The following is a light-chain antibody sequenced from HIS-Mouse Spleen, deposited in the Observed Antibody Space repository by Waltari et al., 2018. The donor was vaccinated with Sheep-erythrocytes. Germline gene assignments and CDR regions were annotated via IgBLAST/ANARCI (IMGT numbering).Light chain of an antibody. V-gene: IGLV2-8*01. J-gene: IGLJ3*02. CDR1: SSDVGGYNY. Sequence: QSALTQPPSASGSPGQSVTISCTGTSSDVGGYNYVSWYQQHPGKAPKLMIYEVSKRPSGVPVRCAGSKSGNTASLTVSGLQAEDEADYYCCSYAGSYTFWVFGGGTKLTVL. CDR2: EVS. CDR3: CSYAGSYTFWV.